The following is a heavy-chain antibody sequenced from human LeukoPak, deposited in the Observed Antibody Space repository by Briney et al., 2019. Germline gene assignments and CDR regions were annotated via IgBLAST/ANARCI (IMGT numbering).Heavy chain of an antibody. CDR1: GGSISSSSYY. J-gene: IGHJ4*02. CDR2: IYYSGST. V-gene: IGHV4-39*01. CDR3: ARGWATVTTYDY. Sequence: SETLSLTCTVSGGSISSSSYYWGWIRQPPGKGLEWIGSIYYSGSTYYNPSLKSRVTISVDTSKNQFSLKLSSVTAADTAVYYSARGWATVTTYDYWGQGTLVTVSS. D-gene: IGHD4-17*01.